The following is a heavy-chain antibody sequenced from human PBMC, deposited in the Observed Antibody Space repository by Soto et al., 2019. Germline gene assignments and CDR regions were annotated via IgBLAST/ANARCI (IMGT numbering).Heavy chain of an antibody. V-gene: IGHV1-69*13. CDR1: GGTFSSYA. J-gene: IGHJ5*02. Sequence: ASVNVSCKASGGTFSSYAISWVRQAPGQGLEWMGGIIPIFGTANYAQKFQGRVTITADESTSTAYMELSSLRSEDTAVYYCARDNAKYSSSSSWFDPWGQGTLVTVSS. D-gene: IGHD6-6*01. CDR2: IIPIFGTA. CDR3: ARDNAKYSSSSSWFDP.